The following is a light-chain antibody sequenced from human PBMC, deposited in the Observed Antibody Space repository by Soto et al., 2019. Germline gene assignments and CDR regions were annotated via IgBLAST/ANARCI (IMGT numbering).Light chain of an antibody. CDR2: GAS. J-gene: IGKJ5*01. CDR1: QSVSSY. Sequence: EIVLTQSPATLSLSPGERATLSCRASQSVSSYLAWYQQKPGQAPRLLIYGASTRATGIPARFSGSGSGTDFTLTVSNLQAEDVAVYYCQQRSDWPPITFGQGTRLEI. CDR3: QQRSDWPPIT. V-gene: IGKV3-11*01.